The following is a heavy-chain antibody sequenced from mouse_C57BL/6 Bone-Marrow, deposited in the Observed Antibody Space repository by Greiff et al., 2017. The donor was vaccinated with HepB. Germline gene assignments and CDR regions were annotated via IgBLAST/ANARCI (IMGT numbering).Heavy chain of an antibody. V-gene: IGHV1-61*01. J-gene: IGHJ4*01. Sequence: VQLQQSGAELVRPGSSVKLSCKASGYTFTSYWMDWVKQRPGQGLEWIGNIYPSDSETHYNQKFKDKATLTVDKSSSTAYMQLSSLTSEDSAVYYCARPPYYYGSSYYAMDYWGQGTSVTVSS. D-gene: IGHD1-1*01. CDR2: IYPSDSET. CDR1: GYTFTSYW. CDR3: ARPPYYYGSSYYAMDY.